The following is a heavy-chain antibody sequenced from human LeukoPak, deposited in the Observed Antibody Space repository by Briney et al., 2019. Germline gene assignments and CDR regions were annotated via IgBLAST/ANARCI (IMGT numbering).Heavy chain of an antibody. J-gene: IGHJ4*02. CDR1: GYTFTSYG. CDR2: ISAYNGNT. Sequence: ASVKVSCKASGYTFTSYGISWVRQAPGQGLEWMGWISAYNGNTNYAQKLQGRVTMTRDTSISTAYMELSRLRSDDTAVYYCAMGRGSSGYDEIKPYWGQGTLVTVSS. D-gene: IGHD3-22*01. V-gene: IGHV1-18*01. CDR3: AMGRGSSGYDEIKPY.